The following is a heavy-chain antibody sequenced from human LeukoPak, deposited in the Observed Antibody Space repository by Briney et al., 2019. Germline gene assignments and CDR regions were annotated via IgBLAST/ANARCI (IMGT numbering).Heavy chain of an antibody. J-gene: IGHJ5*02. D-gene: IGHD3-22*01. Sequence: KPSETLSLTCTVSGGSISSSGYYWGWIRQPPGKGLEWIGSIYYSGSTYYNPSLRSRVTISVDTSKNQFSLKLSSVTAADTAVYYCARHRPNYYDSSGRFDPWGQGTLVTVSS. V-gene: IGHV4-39*01. CDR2: IYYSGST. CDR1: GGSISSSGYY. CDR3: ARHRPNYYDSSGRFDP.